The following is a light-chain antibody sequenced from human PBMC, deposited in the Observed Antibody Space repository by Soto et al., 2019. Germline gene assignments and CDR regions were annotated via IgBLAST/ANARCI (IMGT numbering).Light chain of an antibody. Sequence: IVVTQSPGSLSLSPGEGASLSCRTSQNIYSNYLAWYQHKPGRSPRLLIYHSSTRAAGTPDRFSGSGSGTDFALTISRLEPEDFAVYYCQQYGDPPYTVGQGTKGDIK. CDR3: QQYGDPPYT. J-gene: IGKJ2*01. CDR1: QNIYSNY. V-gene: IGKV3-20*01. CDR2: HSS.